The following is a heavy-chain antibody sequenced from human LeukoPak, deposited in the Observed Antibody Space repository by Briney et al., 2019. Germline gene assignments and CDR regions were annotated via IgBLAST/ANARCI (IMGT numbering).Heavy chain of an antibody. Sequence: GGSLSLSCAASGFTLSAYYMSWIRQAPGEGLEWVSYIISSGSTIYYADSVKGRFTISRDNAKNSLYLQMNSLRAEDTALYCCAKDMVPFVVVVAATPIDYWGQGTLVTVSS. D-gene: IGHD2-15*01. V-gene: IGHV3-11*01. CDR2: IISSGSTI. J-gene: IGHJ4*02. CDR3: AKDMVPFVVVVAATPIDY. CDR1: GFTLSAYY.